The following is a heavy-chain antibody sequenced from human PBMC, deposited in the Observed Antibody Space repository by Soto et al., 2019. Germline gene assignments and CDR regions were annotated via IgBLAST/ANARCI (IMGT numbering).Heavy chain of an antibody. Sequence: GGSLRLSCTASGFTFGDYAMSWFRQAPGKGLERVGFIRSKAYGGTTEYAASVKGRFTISRDDSKSIAYLQMNSLKTEDTAVYYCTRDPTPRYSYGFSWQTDYYYYGMDVWGQGTTVTVSS. CDR2: IRSKAYGGTT. J-gene: IGHJ6*02. CDR1: GFTFGDYA. D-gene: IGHD5-18*01. CDR3: TRDPTPRYSYGFSWQTDYYYYGMDV. V-gene: IGHV3-49*03.